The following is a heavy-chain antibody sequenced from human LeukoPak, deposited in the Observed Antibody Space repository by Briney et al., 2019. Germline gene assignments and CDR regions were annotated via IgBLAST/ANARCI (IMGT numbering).Heavy chain of an antibody. D-gene: IGHD6-19*01. CDR2: ISGSGGST. J-gene: IGHJ4*02. CDR3: AKDSSPGGWYYFDY. CDR1: GFTFSSYA. Sequence: GGSLTLSCAASGFTFSSYAMSWLRQAPGKGLEWVSAISGSGGSTYYADSVKGRFTISRDNSKNTLYLQMNSLRAEDTAVYYCAKDSSPGGWYYFDYWGQGTLVTVSS. V-gene: IGHV3-23*01.